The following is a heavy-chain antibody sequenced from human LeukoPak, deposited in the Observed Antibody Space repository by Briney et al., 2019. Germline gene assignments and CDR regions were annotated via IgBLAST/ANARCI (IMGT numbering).Heavy chain of an antibody. V-gene: IGHV4-38-2*02. D-gene: IGHD5-18*01. Sequence: PSETLSLTCTVSGGSISSYYWGWIRQPPGKGLEWIGSIYHSGSTYYNPSLKSRVTISVDTSKNQFSLKLSSVTAADTAVYYCARVGYSYGIDYWGQGTLVTVSS. CDR2: IYHSGST. J-gene: IGHJ4*02. CDR1: GGSISSYY. CDR3: ARVGYSYGIDY.